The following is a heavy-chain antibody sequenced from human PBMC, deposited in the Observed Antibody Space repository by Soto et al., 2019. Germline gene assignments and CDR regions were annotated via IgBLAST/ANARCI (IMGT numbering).Heavy chain of an antibody. CDR3: AAGKGKLERLSMDV. D-gene: IGHD1-1*01. Sequence: SVKVSCKASGFTFTSSAVQWVRQARGQRLEWIGWIVVGSGNTNYAQKFQERVTITRDMSTSTAYMELSSLRSEDTAVYYCAAGKGKLERLSMDVWGQGTTVTVSS. CDR2: IVVGSGNT. J-gene: IGHJ6*02. CDR1: GFTFTSSA. V-gene: IGHV1-58*01.